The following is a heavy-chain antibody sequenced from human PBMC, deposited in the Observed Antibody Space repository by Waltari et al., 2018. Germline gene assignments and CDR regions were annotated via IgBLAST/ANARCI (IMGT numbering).Heavy chain of an antibody. J-gene: IGHJ6*02. D-gene: IGHD2-15*01. CDR2: IYTSGST. Sequence: QVQLQESGPGLVKPSQTLSLTCTVSGGSISSGSYYWSCIRPPAGKGLEWIGYIYTSGSTNYNPSLKSRVTISVDTSKNQFSLKLSSVTAADTAVYYCGVIAARVGGHYYGMDVWGQGTTVTVSS. CDR1: GGSISSGSYY. CDR3: GVIAARVGGHYYGMDV. V-gene: IGHV4-61*09.